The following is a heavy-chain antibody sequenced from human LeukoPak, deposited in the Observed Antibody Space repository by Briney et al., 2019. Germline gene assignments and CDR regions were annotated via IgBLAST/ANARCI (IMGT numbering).Heavy chain of an antibody. D-gene: IGHD2-2*01. V-gene: IGHV1-2*02. J-gene: IGHJ4*02. CDR1: GYTFTGYY. CDR2: INPNSGGT. CDR3: AREGYCSSTSCVHDPHFDY. Sequence: ASVKVSCKASGYTFTGYYMHWVRQAPGQGLEWMGWINPNSGGTNYAQKFQGRVTMTRDTSISTAYMELSRLRSDDTAVYYCAREGYCSSTSCVHDPHFDYWGQGTLVTVSS.